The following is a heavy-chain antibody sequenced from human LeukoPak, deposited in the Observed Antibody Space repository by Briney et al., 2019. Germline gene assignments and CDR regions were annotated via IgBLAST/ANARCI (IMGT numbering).Heavy chain of an antibody. Sequence: GGSLRLSCAASGFTVSSNYMTWVRQAPGKGLEWVSVVYSGGSTYYADSVKGRFTISRDNSKNTLYLQMNSLRAEDTAVYYCARDDVAVAGTDYWGQGTLVTVSS. J-gene: IGHJ4*02. D-gene: IGHD6-19*01. CDR1: GFTVSSNY. CDR2: VYSGGST. V-gene: IGHV3-53*01. CDR3: ARDDVAVAGTDY.